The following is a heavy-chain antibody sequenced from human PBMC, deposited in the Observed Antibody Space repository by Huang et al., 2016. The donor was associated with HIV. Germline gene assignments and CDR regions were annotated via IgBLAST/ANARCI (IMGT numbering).Heavy chain of an antibody. CDR1: RFTFSKFA. V-gene: IGHV3-30*18. Sequence: QVQLVESGGGVVRPGRSLRLSCAASRFTFSKFARHWVRQAPGKGLEWMAVISYDGTSKHYADSVTGRLTIARDNSNNTLYLQMNSLTVEDTAVYYCTKGHYYDTNGYVAFDIWGQGTMVTVSS. D-gene: IGHD3-22*01. CDR2: ISYDGTSK. CDR3: TKGHYYDTNGYVAFDI. J-gene: IGHJ3*02.